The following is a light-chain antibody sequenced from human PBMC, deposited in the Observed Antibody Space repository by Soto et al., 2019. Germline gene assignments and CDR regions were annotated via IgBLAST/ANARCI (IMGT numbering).Light chain of an antibody. CDR3: AAWDDSLSWV. CDR2: SND. CDR1: SSNIGSNP. Sequence: QPVLTQPPSTSGTPGQRVTISCSGSSSNIGSNPVSWYQQLPGTAPKLLIYSNDQRPAGVPDRFSGSRSGTSASLAISGLQSEDEAAYYCAAWDDSLSWVFGGGTKLTVL. V-gene: IGLV1-44*01. J-gene: IGLJ3*02.